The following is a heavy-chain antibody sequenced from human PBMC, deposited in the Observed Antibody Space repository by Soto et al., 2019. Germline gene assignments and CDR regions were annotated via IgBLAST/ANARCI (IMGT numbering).Heavy chain of an antibody. CDR2: ISSGSSYI. J-gene: IGHJ4*02. CDR3: XXXXXXXXXXXPY. V-gene: IGHV3-21*01. CDR1: GFTFSSYS. Sequence: EVQLVESGGGLVKPGGSLRLSCAASGFTFSSYSMHGVRQAPGKGLVWVSSISSGSSYIYYADSAKGRCTISRDNXXXXXXXXXXXXXXXXXXXXXXXXXXXXXXXXXPYWGQGTLVTVSS.